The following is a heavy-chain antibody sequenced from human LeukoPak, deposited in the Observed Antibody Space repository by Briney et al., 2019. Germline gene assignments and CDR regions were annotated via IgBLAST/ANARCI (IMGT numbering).Heavy chain of an antibody. V-gene: IGHV3-11*01. Sequence: GGSLRLSCAASGFIVSSNHMSWVRQAPGKGLEWVSYISSSGSTIYYADSVKGRFTISRDNAKNSLYLQMNSLRAEDTAVYYCARVGSGWFGELYLDYWGQGTLVTVSS. J-gene: IGHJ4*02. CDR2: ISSSGSTI. D-gene: IGHD3-10*01. CDR3: ARVGSGWFGELYLDY. CDR1: GFIVSSNH.